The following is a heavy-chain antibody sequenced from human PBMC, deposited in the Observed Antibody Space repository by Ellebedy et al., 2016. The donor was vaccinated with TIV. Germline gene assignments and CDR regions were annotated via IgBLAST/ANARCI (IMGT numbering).Heavy chain of an antibody. CDR1: GTSISSYY. D-gene: IGHD1-14*01. CDR3: AREPALPRGRFDP. CDR2: IYTSGST. V-gene: IGHV4-4*07. J-gene: IGHJ5*02. Sequence: MPSETLSLTCTVSGTSISSYYWSWIRQPAGKGLEWIGRIYTSGSTNYNPSLKSRVTMSVDTSKNQFSLNLSSVTAADTAVYYCAREPALPRGRFDPWGQGILVTVSS.